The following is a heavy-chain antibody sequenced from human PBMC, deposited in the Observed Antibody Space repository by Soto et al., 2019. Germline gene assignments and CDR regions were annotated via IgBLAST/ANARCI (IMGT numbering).Heavy chain of an antibody. Sequence: SETLSLTCTVSGGSISSYYWSWIRQPPGKGLEWIGHIYYSGTTNYNPSLNSRVTISVDTSKNQFSLKLNSVTSADTAVYYCARDYRGYTYGYAFDVWGQGTMVTVSS. J-gene: IGHJ3*01. D-gene: IGHD5-18*01. CDR2: IYYSGTT. CDR3: ARDYRGYTYGYAFDV. CDR1: GGSISSYY. V-gene: IGHV4-59*01.